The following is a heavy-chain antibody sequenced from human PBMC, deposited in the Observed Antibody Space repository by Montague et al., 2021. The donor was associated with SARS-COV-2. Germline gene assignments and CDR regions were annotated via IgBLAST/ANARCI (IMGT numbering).Heavy chain of an antibody. V-gene: IGHV4-59*01. CDR3: ARDSRTDFDWLFPDSGSCYYYMDV. D-gene: IGHD3-9*01. Sequence: SETLSLTCTVSGGSISSYYWSWIRQPPGKGLEWIGYIYYSGSTNYNPSLESRVTISVDTSKNQFSLKLSSVTAADTAVYYCARDSRTDFDWLFPDSGSCYYYMDVWGKGTTVTVSS. J-gene: IGHJ6*03. CDR1: GGSISSYY. CDR2: IYYSGST.